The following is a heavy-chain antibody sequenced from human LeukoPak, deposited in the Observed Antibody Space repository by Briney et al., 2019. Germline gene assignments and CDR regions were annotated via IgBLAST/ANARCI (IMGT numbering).Heavy chain of an antibody. D-gene: IGHD3-22*01. J-gene: IGHJ5*02. Sequence: PSETLSLTCAVYGGSFSGYYWSWIRQPPGKGLEWIGEINHSGSTNYNPSLKSRVTISVDTSKNQFSLKLSSVTAADTAVYYCARSYVITMIVVAMGWFDPWGQGTLVTVSS. CDR3: ARSYVITMIVVAMGWFDP. V-gene: IGHV4-34*01. CDR2: INHSGST. CDR1: GGSFSGYY.